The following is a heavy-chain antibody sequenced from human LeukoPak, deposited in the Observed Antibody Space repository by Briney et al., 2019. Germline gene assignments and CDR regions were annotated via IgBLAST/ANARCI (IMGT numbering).Heavy chain of an antibody. V-gene: IGHV4-39*07. Sequence: SETLSLTCTVSGDSISRSNYYWGWIRQPPGKGLEWIGSIYLSGSTYYNPSLKSRVTISVDTSKNQFSLKLSSVTAADTAVYYCARGHSGSYFDYWGQGTLVTVSS. CDR1: GDSISRSNYY. D-gene: IGHD1-26*01. CDR3: ARGHSGSYFDY. CDR2: IYLSGST. J-gene: IGHJ4*02.